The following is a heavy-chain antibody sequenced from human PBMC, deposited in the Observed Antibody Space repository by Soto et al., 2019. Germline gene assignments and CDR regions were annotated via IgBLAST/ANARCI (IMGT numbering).Heavy chain of an antibody. CDR3: AKTYSSGRGAFDV. CDR2: INAGNGNT. Sequence: ASVKVSCKASGYTFTNYAVHWVRQAPGQRLEWMGWINAGNGNTRFSQNLQGRVTITRDTSARTVYMELSSLRSEDTAVYYCAKTYSSGRGAFDVWGQGTMVTVSS. CDR1: GYTFTNYA. J-gene: IGHJ3*01. V-gene: IGHV1-3*01. D-gene: IGHD6-19*01.